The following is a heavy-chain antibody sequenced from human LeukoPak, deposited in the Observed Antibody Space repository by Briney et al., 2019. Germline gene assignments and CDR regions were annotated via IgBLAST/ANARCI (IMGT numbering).Heavy chain of an antibody. CDR1: GGSISSYY. CDR2: VYYSGST. J-gene: IGHJ4*02. Sequence: SETLSLTCTVSGGSISSYYWSWLRQPPGKGLEWIGYVYYSGSTNYNPSLKSRVTISVDTSKNHFSLKLSSVTAADTAVYYCAREAVAADGGFFDYWGQGALVTVSS. V-gene: IGHV4-59*01. CDR3: AREAVAADGGFFDY. D-gene: IGHD6-19*01.